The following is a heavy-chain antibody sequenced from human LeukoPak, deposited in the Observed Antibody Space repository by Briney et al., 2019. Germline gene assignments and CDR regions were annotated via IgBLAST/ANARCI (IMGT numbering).Heavy chain of an antibody. CDR3: AKVRTNGVCYSD. CDR1: GFTFSTFT. Sequence: PGGSLRLSCVVSGFTFSTFTMNWVRQAPGKGLEWVSCISSSSSYIYYADSVKGRFTISRDNSKNTLYLQMNSLRAEDTAVYYCAKVRTNGVCYSDWGQGTLVTVSS. CDR2: ISSSSSYI. V-gene: IGHV3-21*04. D-gene: IGHD2-8*01. J-gene: IGHJ4*02.